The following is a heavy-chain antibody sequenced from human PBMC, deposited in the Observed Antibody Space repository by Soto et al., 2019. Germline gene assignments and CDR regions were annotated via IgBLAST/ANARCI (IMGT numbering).Heavy chain of an antibody. V-gene: IGHV1-18*01. Sequence: QDQLVQSGAEVKKPGASVKVSCKASGYTFTSYGISWVRQAPGQGLEWMGWISTYDGARNLAQKSQGRVTMSTDTPTTTANMELRDLAPDDTAVYYCARDWYCAGSSCDDVFDIWGQGTMVTVSS. J-gene: IGHJ3*02. CDR3: ARDWYCAGSSCDDVFDI. CDR1: GYTFTSYG. D-gene: IGHD2-21*01. CDR2: ISTYDGAR.